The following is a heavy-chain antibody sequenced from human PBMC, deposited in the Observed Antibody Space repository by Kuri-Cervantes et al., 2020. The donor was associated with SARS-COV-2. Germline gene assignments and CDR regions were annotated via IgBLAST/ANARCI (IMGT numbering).Heavy chain of an antibody. V-gene: IGHV3-21*01. CDR1: GFTFSSYS. J-gene: IGHJ4*02. CDR2: ISSSSYI. CDR3: ARGNYVMYSRWPTAPSDY. Sequence: ETLSLTCAASGFTFSSYSMNWVRQAPGKGLEWVSSISSSSYISYADSMKGRFTISRDNAKNPLYLQMNSLRAEDTAVYYCARGNYVMYSRWPTAPSDYWGQGTLVTVSS. D-gene: IGHD3-16*01.